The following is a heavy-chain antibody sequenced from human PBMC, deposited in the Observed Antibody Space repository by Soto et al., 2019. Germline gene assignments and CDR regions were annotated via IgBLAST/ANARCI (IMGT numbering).Heavy chain of an antibody. Sequence: SETLSLTCTVSGGSISSYYWSWIRQPPGKGLEWIGYIYYSGSTNYNPSLKSRVTISVDTSKNQFSLKLSSVTAADTAVYYCARGYSSSWELDYFDYWGQGTLVTVSS. J-gene: IGHJ4*02. CDR1: GGSISSYY. V-gene: IGHV4-59*01. CDR3: ARGYSSSWELDYFDY. D-gene: IGHD6-13*01. CDR2: IYYSGST.